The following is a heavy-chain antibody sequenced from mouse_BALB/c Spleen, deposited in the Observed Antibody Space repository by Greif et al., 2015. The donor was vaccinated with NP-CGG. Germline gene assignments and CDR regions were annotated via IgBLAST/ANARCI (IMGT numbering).Heavy chain of an antibody. V-gene: IGHV14-1*02. CDR1: GFNIKDYY. D-gene: IGHD2-4*01. Sequence: EVQLQQSGAELVRPGALVKLSCKASGFNIKDYYMHWVKQRPEQGLEWIGWIDPENGNTIYDPKFQGEASITADTSSNTAYLQLSSLTSEDTAVYYCARWMITTDYYAMDYWGQGTSVTVSS. J-gene: IGHJ4*01. CDR2: IDPENGNT. CDR3: ARWMITTDYYAMDY.